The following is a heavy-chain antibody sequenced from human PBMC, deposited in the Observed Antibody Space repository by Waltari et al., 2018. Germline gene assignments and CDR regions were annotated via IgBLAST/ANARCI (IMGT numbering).Heavy chain of an antibody. CDR1: GGSISSGSYY. Sequence: QVQLQESGPGLVKPSQTLSLTCTVSGGSISSGSYYWSWIRQPAGKGLEWIGRIYTSGSTNSNPSLKSRVTISVDTSKNQFSLKLSSVTAADTAVYYCARAGITMVRGVTNWFDPWGQGTLVTVSS. CDR2: IYTSGST. CDR3: ARAGITMVRGVTNWFDP. V-gene: IGHV4-61*02. J-gene: IGHJ5*02. D-gene: IGHD3-10*01.